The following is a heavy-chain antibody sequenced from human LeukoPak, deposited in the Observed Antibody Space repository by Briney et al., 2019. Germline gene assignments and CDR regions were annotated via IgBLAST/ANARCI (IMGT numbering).Heavy chain of an antibody. CDR2: ITTSSSTI. Sequence: GGTLRLSCAASGFTFSDYSMNWVRQAPGKGQEWVSYITTSSSTIYYADSVKGRFTISRDNAKNSLFLQMNSLRDEDTAVYYCAKSSVTSNSFDIWGQGTMVTVSS. CDR1: GFTFSDYS. D-gene: IGHD4-17*01. CDR3: AKSSVTSNSFDI. V-gene: IGHV3-48*02. J-gene: IGHJ3*02.